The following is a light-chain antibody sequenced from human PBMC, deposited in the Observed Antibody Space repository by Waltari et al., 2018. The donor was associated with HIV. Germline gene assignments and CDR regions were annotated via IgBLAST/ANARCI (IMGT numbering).Light chain of an antibody. CDR1: QSISTY. CDR3: QQSYSTLWT. V-gene: IGKV1-39*01. Sequence: DIQMTQSPSSLSASVGDRVTISCRASQSISTYLNWYQQKPGRAPKLLIYNGNILQGGGPSRVSGSGSGTDFTLSISSLQPEDFGTYYCQQSYSTLWTFGPGTKV. J-gene: IGKJ1*01. CDR2: NGN.